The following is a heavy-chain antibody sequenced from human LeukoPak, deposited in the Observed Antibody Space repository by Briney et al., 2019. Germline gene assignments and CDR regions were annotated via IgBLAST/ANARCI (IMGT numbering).Heavy chain of an antibody. CDR3: ASPRSYDFWTFDP. Sequence: SETLSLTCTVSGGSISSYYWSWIRQPPGKGLEWIGYIYYSGSTNYNPSLKSRVTISVDTSKNQFSLKLSSVTAADTAVYYCASPRSYDFWTFDPWGQGTLVTVSS. V-gene: IGHV4-59*01. J-gene: IGHJ5*02. CDR2: IYYSGST. D-gene: IGHD3-3*01. CDR1: GGSISSYY.